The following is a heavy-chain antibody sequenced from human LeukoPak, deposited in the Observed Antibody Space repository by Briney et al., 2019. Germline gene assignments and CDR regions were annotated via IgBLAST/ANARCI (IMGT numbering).Heavy chain of an antibody. J-gene: IGHJ3*02. CDR2: INPSGGST. V-gene: IGHV1-46*01. CDR3: ASPGDSIRRAAASNAFDI. CDR1: GYTFTSYY. D-gene: IGHD3-22*01. Sequence: TVKLSCKASGYTFTSYYMYWVRQAPGQGLEWMGIINPSGGSTSYAQKFQGRVTMTRDTSTSTVYMELSSLRSEDTVVYYRASPGDSIRRAAASNAFDIWGQGTMVTVSS.